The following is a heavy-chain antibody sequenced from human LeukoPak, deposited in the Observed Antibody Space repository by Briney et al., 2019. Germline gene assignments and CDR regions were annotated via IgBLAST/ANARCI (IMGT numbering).Heavy chain of an antibody. CDR1: GGTFSSYA. J-gene: IGHJ6*03. CDR3: ASPAGGSGSYKKADYYYYMDV. CDR2: IIPIFGTA. Sequence: SVKVSCKASGGTFSSYAISWVRQAPGQGLEWMGGIIPIFGTANYAQKFQGRVTITADESTSTAYMELSSLRSEDTAVYYCASPAGGSGSYKKADYYYYMDVWGKGTTVTTSS. V-gene: IGHV1-69*13. D-gene: IGHD3-10*01.